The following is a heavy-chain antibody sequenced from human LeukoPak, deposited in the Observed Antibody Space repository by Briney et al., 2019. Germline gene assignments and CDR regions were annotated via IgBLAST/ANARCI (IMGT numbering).Heavy chain of an antibody. CDR1: GGSISSGGYY. CDR3: ARGPIQLWLRGSEDYFDY. V-gene: IGHV4-61*08. CDR2: IYYSGST. Sequence: PSETLSLTCTVSGGSISSGGYYWRWIRQHPGKGLEWIVYIYYSGSTYYNPSLKSRVTISVDTSKNQFSLKLSSVTAADTAVYYCARGPIQLWLRGSEDYFDYWGQGTLVTVSS. D-gene: IGHD5-18*01. J-gene: IGHJ4*02.